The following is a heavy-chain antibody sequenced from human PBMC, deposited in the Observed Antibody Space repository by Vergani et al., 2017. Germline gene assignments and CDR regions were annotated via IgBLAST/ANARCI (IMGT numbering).Heavy chain of an antibody. Sequence: QVQLVQSGAEVKKPGASVKVSCKASGYTFTSYDINWVRQATGQGLEWMGWMNPNSGNTGYAKKFQGRVTMTTDTSTSTAYMELRSLRSDDTAVYYCARGAPEGPMRLDYWGQGTLVTVSS. V-gene: IGHV1-8*01. CDR2: MNPNSGNT. CDR3: ARGAPEGPMRLDY. J-gene: IGHJ4*02. CDR1: GYTFTSYD.